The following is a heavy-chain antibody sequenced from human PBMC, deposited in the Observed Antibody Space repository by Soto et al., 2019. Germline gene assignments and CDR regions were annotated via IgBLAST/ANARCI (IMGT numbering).Heavy chain of an antibody. V-gene: IGHV1-8*01. D-gene: IGHD4-17*01. Sequence: ASVKVSCKASGYTFTKYDINWVRQATGQGLEWMGWMNPKSGNTGYAQQFQGRVIMTRSTSISTAYMELSSLRSEDTAVYYCVRVYGEIDYWGQGTLVTSPQ. CDR1: GYTFTKYD. J-gene: IGHJ4*02. CDR2: MNPKSGNT. CDR3: VRVYGEIDY.